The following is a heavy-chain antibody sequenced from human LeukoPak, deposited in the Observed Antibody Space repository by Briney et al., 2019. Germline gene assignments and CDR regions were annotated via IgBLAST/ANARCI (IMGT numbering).Heavy chain of an antibody. J-gene: IGHJ3*02. Sequence: SETLSLTCTVSGGSISRSSYYWSWIRQPPGKGLEWIGYIYDSGSTNYNPSLKSRVTISVDTSKNQFSLKLSSVTAADTAVFYCASLTTADAFDIWGQGTMVTVSS. CDR3: ASLTTADAFDI. CDR2: IYDSGST. V-gene: IGHV4-61*01. D-gene: IGHD3-22*01. CDR1: GGSISRSSYY.